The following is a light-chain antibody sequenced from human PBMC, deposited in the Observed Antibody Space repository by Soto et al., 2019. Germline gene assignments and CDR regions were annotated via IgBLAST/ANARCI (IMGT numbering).Light chain of an antibody. Sequence: EIVLTQSPATLSLSPGERATLSCRASQSVSSYLAWYQQKPGQEPRLLIYDASNRATGIPARFSGSGSGTDFTLTISSLEPEDFALYYCQQRSNWPPWTFGQGTKVEIK. V-gene: IGKV3-11*01. CDR1: QSVSSY. J-gene: IGKJ1*01. CDR3: QQRSNWPPWT. CDR2: DAS.